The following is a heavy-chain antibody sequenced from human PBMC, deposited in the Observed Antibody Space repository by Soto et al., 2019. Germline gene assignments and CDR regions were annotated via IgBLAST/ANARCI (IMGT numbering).Heavy chain of an antibody. V-gene: IGHV1-18*01. D-gene: IGHD3-22*01. CDR3: ARGGYYDNTPEWYYFDY. CDR1: AYTFSFYE. Sequence: ASVKVSCTASAYTFSFYEINWVRQAPGQGLEWMGWITANNGNTYYAQKFQGRVTMTTDTSTSTAYMELRSLRSDDTAVYYCARGGYYDNTPEWYYFDYWGQGTLVTVSS. J-gene: IGHJ4*02. CDR2: ITANNGNT.